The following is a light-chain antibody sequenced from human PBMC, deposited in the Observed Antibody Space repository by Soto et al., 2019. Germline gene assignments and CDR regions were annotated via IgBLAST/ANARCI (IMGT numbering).Light chain of an antibody. CDR3: QQYGSSALT. V-gene: IGKV3-20*01. CDR1: QSVSSIY. Sequence: EIVLTQSPGTLSLSPGEGATLSCRASQSVSSIYLAWYQQKPGQAPRLLIYGASSRPTGIPDRFSGSGSGTDFTLTISRLEPEDFAVYYCQQYGSSALTFGGGTKVDIK. J-gene: IGKJ4*01. CDR2: GAS.